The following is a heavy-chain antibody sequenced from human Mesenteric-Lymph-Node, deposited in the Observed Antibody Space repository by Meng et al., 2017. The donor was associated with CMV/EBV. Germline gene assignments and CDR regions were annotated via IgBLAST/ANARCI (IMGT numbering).Heavy chain of an antibody. CDR2: IKQDGSEK. V-gene: IGHV3-7*01. CDR3: ASRTRGYYYGMDV. J-gene: IGHJ6*02. CDR1: GFTFSSYW. D-gene: IGHD1/OR15-1a*01. Sequence: GGSLRLSCAASGFTFSSYWMSWVRQAPGKGLEWVANIKQDGSEKYYVDSVKGRFTISRDNAKNSLYLQMNSLRAEDTAVYYCASRTRGYYYGMDVWGQGTTVTVSS.